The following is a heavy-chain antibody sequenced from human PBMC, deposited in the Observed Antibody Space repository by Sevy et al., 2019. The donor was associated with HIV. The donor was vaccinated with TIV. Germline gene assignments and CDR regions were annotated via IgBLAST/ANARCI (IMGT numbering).Heavy chain of an antibody. J-gene: IGHJ6*02. CDR1: GGTFSSYA. CDR2: IIPIFGTA. D-gene: IGHD3-10*01. V-gene: IGHV1-69*13. Sequence: VKVSCKASGGTFSSYAISWVRQAPGQGLEWMGGIIPIFGTANYAQKFQGRVTITADESTSTAYMELSSLRSEDTAVNYCARVNYYGSGSYYQTGDYYYYGMDVWGQGTTVTVSS. CDR3: ARVNYYGSGSYYQTGDYYYYGMDV.